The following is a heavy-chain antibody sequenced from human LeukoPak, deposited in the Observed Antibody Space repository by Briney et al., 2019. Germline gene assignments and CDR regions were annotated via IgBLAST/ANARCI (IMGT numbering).Heavy chain of an antibody. D-gene: IGHD6-6*01. V-gene: IGHV3-23*01. CDR3: AKKPSIAARPNYFDC. CDR2: ISGSGGST. CDR1: GFTFSSYA. J-gene: IGHJ4*02. Sequence: QSGGSLRLSCAASGFTFSSYAMSWVRQAPGKGLEWVSAISGSGGSTYYADSVKGRLTISRDNSKNTLYLQMNSLRAEDTAVYYCAKKPSIAARPNYFDCWGQGTLVTVSS.